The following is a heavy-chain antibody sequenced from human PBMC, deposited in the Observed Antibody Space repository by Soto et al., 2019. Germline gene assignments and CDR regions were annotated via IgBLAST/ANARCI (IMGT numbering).Heavy chain of an antibody. CDR2: ISSDGDIT. D-gene: IGHD3-9*01. CDR3: VKVSTFYDILTGYYSTNFFDP. J-gene: IGHJ5*02. V-gene: IGHV3-64D*06. CDR1: GFTFSEYS. Sequence: GGSLRLSCSASGFTFSEYSMHWVRQAPGKGLQYVSTISSDGDITYYADSVKGRFTISRDNSKNTLYLQMNSLRPEDTAVYYCVKVSTFYDILTGYYSTNFFDPWGQGTLVAVSS.